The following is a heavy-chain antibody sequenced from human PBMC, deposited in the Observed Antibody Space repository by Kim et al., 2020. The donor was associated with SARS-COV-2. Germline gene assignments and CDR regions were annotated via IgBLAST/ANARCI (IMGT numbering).Heavy chain of an antibody. CDR2: INHSGST. J-gene: IGHJ4*02. V-gene: IGHV4-34*01. Sequence: SETLSLTCAVYGGSFSGYYWSWIRQPPGKGLEWIGEINHSGSTNYNPSLKSRVTISVDTSKNQFSLKLSSVTAADTAVYYCARDVRRFGEPTRGCFDYWGQGTLVTVSS. CDR3: ARDVRRFGEPTRGCFDY. CDR1: GGSFSGYY. D-gene: IGHD3-10*01.